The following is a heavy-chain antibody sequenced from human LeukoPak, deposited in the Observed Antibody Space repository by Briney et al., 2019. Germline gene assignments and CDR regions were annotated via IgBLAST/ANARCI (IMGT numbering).Heavy chain of an antibody. Sequence: SETLSLTCTVSGGSISSYYWSWIRQPAGKGLEWIWRIYTSGSTNYNPSLKSRVTMSVDTSKNQFSLKLSSVTAADTAVYYCARGERYSSSSYNYYYMDVWGKGTTVTVSS. CDR1: GGSISSYY. V-gene: IGHV4-4*07. CDR3: ARGERYSSSSYNYYYMDV. CDR2: IYTSGST. J-gene: IGHJ6*03. D-gene: IGHD6-6*01.